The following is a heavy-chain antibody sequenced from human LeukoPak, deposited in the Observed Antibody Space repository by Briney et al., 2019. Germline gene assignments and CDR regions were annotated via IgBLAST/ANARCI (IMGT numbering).Heavy chain of an antibody. V-gene: IGHV3-30-3*01. CDR2: ISYDGSNK. J-gene: IGHJ4*02. CDR3: AREGDSGSYLYY. D-gene: IGHD1-26*01. Sequence: GGSLRLSCAASGFTFSSYAMHWVRQAPGKGLEWVAVISYDGSNKYYADSVKGRFTISRDNAKNSLYLQMTSLRDEDTAVYYCAREGDSGSYLYYWGQGTLVTVSS. CDR1: GFTFSSYA.